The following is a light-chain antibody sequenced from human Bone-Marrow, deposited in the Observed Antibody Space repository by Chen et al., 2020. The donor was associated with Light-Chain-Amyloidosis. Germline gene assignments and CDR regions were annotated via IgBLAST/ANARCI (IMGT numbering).Light chain of an antibody. CDR2: RDT. Sequence: SYELTQPPSVSVSPGQTARLPCSGDDLPTKYAYWYQQTPGQAPVLVIHRDTERPSGISERFAGSSSGTTATLTISGVQAEDEADYHCQSADSSGTYEVIFGGGTKLTVL. V-gene: IGLV3-25*03. J-gene: IGLJ2*01. CDR3: QSADSSGTYEVI. CDR1: DLPTKY.